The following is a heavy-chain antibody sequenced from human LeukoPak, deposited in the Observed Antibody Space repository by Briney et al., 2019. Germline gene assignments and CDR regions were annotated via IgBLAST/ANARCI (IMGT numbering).Heavy chain of an antibody. Sequence: SETLSLTCTVSGGSISSDSYYWNWIRPPAGKGLEWIGRVYPSGSTDYNPSLKSRLTISVDTSKNQFSLKLNSVTAADTAVYYCAKDAGPYYQILWYFDYWGQGTLVTVSS. CDR2: VYPSGST. CDR3: AKDAGPYYQILWYFDY. J-gene: IGHJ4*02. V-gene: IGHV4-61*02. CDR1: GGSISSDSYY. D-gene: IGHD3-9*01.